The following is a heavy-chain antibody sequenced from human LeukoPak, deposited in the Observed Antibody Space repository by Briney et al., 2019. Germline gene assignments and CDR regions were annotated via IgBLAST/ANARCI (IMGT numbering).Heavy chain of an antibody. CDR3: ARELGPPLYSYGYGFDY. CDR2: IYYSGST. J-gene: IGHJ4*02. CDR1: GGSISSSNW. Sequence: KPSGTLSLTCAVSGGSISSSNWWSWIRQHPGKGLEWIGYIYYSGSTYYNPSLKSRVTISVDTSKNQFSLKLSSVTAADTAVYYCARELGPPLYSYGYGFDYWGQGTLVTVSS. V-gene: IGHV4-31*11. D-gene: IGHD5-18*01.